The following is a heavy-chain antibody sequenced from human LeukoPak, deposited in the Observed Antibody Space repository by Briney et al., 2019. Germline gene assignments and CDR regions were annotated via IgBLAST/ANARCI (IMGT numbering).Heavy chain of an antibody. CDR2: INHSGST. CDR3: ARALGYCSSTSCYIDY. D-gene: IGHD2-2*02. V-gene: IGHV4-34*01. CDR1: GGSFCGYY. Sequence: SETLSLTCAVYGGSFCGYYWSWIRQPPGKGVEWIGEINHSGSTNYNPSLKSRVTISVDTSKNQFSLKLSSVTAADTAVYYCARALGYCSSTSCYIDYWGQGTLVTVSS. J-gene: IGHJ4*02.